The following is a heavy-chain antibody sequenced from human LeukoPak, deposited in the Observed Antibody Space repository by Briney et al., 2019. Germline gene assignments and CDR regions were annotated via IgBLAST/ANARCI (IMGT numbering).Heavy chain of an antibody. Sequence: GGSLRLSCAASGFTVSTNAMSWVRQAPGRGLEWISGIGGDGRTHYADSVRGRFTISRDNSKNTVHLQMNSLRVDDTAMYYCAKDLSWWAAVDFWGQGILVTVSS. V-gene: IGHV3-23*01. CDR2: IGGDGRT. CDR1: GFTVSTNA. CDR3: AKDLSWWAAVDF. J-gene: IGHJ4*02. D-gene: IGHD2-15*01.